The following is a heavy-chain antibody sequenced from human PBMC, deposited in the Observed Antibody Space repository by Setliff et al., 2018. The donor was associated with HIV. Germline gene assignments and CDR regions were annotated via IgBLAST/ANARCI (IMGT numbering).Heavy chain of an antibody. V-gene: IGHV1-3*01. Sequence: ASVKVSCKASGYTFTSYAMHWVRQAPGQRLEWMGWINAGNGNTKYSQKFQGRVTITRDTSATTAYVELRSLRSDDTAVYYCARGVIRGVISQGGLDYWGPGTLVTVSS. CDR2: INAGNGNT. CDR3: ARGVIRGVISQGGLDY. CDR1: GYTFTSYA. J-gene: IGHJ4*02. D-gene: IGHD3-10*01.